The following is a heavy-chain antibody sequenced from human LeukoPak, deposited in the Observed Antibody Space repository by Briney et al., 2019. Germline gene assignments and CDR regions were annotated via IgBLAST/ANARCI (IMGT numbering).Heavy chain of an antibody. V-gene: IGHV3-7*01. CDR3: ARGDFWIGYYTFDY. Sequence: GGSLRLSCAASGFTFSSYWMSWVRQAPGKGLEWVANIKQDGSEKYYVDSVKGRFTISRDNAKNSLYLQMNSLRAEDTAVYYCARGDFWIGYYTFDYWGQGTLVTVSS. D-gene: IGHD3-3*01. CDR1: GFTFSSYW. CDR2: IKQDGSEK. J-gene: IGHJ4*02.